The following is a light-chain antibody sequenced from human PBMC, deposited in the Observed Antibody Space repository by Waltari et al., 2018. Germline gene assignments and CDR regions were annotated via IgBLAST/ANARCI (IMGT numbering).Light chain of an antibody. CDR3: SSYTSSNNCV. V-gene: IGLV2-8*01. CDR2: EVN. CDR1: SSDVGGYDH. Sequence: QSALTQPPSASGSPGQSVTISCTGTSSDVGGYDHVPWYQQHPGKAPKLIIYEVNKRPSGVPDRFSGSKSGNTASLTVSGLQAEDEADYYCSSYTSSNNCVFGTGTKVTVL. J-gene: IGLJ1*01.